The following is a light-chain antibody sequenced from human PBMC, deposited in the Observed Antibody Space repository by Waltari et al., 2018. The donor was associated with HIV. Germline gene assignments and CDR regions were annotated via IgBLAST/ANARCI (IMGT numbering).Light chain of an antibody. CDR3: QSYDSSNVV. V-gene: IGLV6-57*01. Sequence: NFMLTQPHSVSVSPGKTVTLSPPRSKGSIPSHYLHWYQQRPGSSPTTVIYEDNQRPSGVPDRFSGSIDSSSNSASLTISGLKTEDEADYYCQSYDSSNVVFGGGTKLTVL. CDR1: KGSIPSHY. J-gene: IGLJ3*02. CDR2: EDN.